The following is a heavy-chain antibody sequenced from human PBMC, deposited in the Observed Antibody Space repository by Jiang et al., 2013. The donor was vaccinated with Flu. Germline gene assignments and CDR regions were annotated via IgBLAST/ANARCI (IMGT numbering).Heavy chain of an antibody. Sequence: GPGLVKPSQTLSLTCTVSGGSITSGDDYWSWIRQPPGKGLEWIGYISYSGSPYYNPSLGSRVTMEVDTSKNQFFLKLKSVTAADTAVYFCARAHYGVVFANWGQETLVTVSS. J-gene: IGHJ4*02. CDR3: ARAHYGVVFAN. D-gene: IGHD4-17*01. CDR1: GGSITSGDDY. V-gene: IGHV4-30-4*01. CDR2: ISYSGSP.